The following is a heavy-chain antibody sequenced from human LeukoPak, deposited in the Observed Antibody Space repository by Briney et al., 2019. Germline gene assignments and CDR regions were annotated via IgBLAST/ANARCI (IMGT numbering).Heavy chain of an antibody. J-gene: IGHJ4*02. CDR2: ISGSGGRT. V-gene: IGHV3-23*01. CDR3: APGGPGYYFDY. Sequence: GGSLRLSCAASGFTFSSYTMSWVRQAPGKGLEWVSAISGSGGRTYYADSVKGRFTISRDNSKNTLYVQMNSLRAEDTAVYYCAPGGPGYYFDYWGQGTLVTVSS. CDR1: GFTFSSYT. D-gene: IGHD3-10*01.